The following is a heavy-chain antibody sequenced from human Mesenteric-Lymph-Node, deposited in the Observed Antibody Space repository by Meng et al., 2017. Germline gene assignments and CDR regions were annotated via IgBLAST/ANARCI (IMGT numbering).Heavy chain of an antibody. V-gene: IGHV3-66*02. CDR3: ARDTPTPSSGGYLDS. D-gene: IGHD3-16*02. CDR1: GFTFSNSD. CDR2: IYADGRT. Sequence: GGSLRLSCAASGFTFSNSDMNWVRQAPGKGLEWVSVIYADGRTFFGDSVEGRFTLSRDNFKNTVYLQMNSLRPEDTAVYFCARDTPTPSSGGYLDSWGQGTLVTVSS. J-gene: IGHJ4*02.